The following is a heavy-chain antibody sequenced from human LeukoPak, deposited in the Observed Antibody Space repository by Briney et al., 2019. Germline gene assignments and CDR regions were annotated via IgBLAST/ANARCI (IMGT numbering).Heavy chain of an antibody. CDR1: GFTFSSVW. J-gene: IGHJ4*02. CDR2: IRSKAYGGTT. Sequence: GGSLRLSCAASGFTFSSVWMNWVRQAPGKGLEWVGFIRSKAYGGTTEYAASVKGRFTISRDDSKSIAYLQMNSLKTEDTAVYYCTRDDCSSTSCYSGFGYWGQGTLVTVSS. D-gene: IGHD2-2*01. V-gene: IGHV3-49*04. CDR3: TRDDCSSTSCYSGFGY.